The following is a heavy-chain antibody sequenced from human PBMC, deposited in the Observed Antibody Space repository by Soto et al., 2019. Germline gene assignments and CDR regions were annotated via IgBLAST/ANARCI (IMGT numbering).Heavy chain of an antibody. CDR1: GFTFSSYG. Sequence: QVQLVESGGGVVQPGRSLRLSCAASGFTFSSYGMHWVRQAPGKGLEWVAVISYDGSNKYYADSVKGRFTISRDNSQNTLYLEMDSLRAEGTGVYYCAKGQARPDFFGSGRFPSPFDYWGQGTLVTVSS. V-gene: IGHV3-30*18. J-gene: IGHJ4*02. CDR2: ISYDGSNK. D-gene: IGHD3-10*01. CDR3: AKGQARPDFFGSGRFPSPFDY.